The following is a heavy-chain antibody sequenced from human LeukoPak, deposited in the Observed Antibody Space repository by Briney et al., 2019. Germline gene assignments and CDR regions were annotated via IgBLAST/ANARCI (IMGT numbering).Heavy chain of an antibody. D-gene: IGHD1-1*01. Sequence: GGSLRLSCAASGFTFSSYGMHWVRHAPGEGVGWVAVILYDGSNKYYADSVKGRFTISRDNSKNTLYLQMNRLRAEDTAVYYCARGTSGGYEGDYWGQGTLVTVSS. V-gene: IGHV3-33*01. CDR1: GFTFSSYG. J-gene: IGHJ4*02. CDR2: ILYDGSNK. CDR3: ARGTSGGYEGDY.